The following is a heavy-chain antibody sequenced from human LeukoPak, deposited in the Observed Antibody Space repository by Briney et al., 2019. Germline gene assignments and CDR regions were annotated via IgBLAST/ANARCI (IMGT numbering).Heavy chain of an antibody. CDR1: GGSMSPYH. Sequence: SETLSLTCTISGGSMSPYHWGWIRQPPGKGLEWTGYIYYSGSTNYNPSLNSRVTISVDTSKNQFSLRLSSVTAADTAIYYCARAVSGRFDYWGQGTLVTVSS. J-gene: IGHJ4*02. CDR3: ARAVSGRFDY. D-gene: IGHD6-19*01. CDR2: IYYSGST. V-gene: IGHV4-59*08.